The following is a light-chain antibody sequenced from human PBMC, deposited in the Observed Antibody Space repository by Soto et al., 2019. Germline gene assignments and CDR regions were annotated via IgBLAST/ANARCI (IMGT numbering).Light chain of an antibody. CDR3: QQYGSSPFT. J-gene: IGKJ3*01. CDR2: GAS. CDR1: QSVSSSY. V-gene: IGKV3-20*01. Sequence: ERVLTQSPGTLSLSPGERATLSCRARQSVSSSYLAWYQQKPGQAPRLLIYGASSRATGIPDRFSGSGSGTDFTLTISRLEPEDFAVYYCQQYGSSPFTFGPGTKVDIK.